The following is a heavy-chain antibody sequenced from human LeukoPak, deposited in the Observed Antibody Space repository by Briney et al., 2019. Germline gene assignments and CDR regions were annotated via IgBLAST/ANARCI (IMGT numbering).Heavy chain of an antibody. Sequence: AETLSLTCTVSGGSISSSDYYWGWIRQPPGKGLEWIGTIYYTGSTYYNPSLQSRVTISVDTSKNQFSLRLSSVTAADTAVYYCARGSLDDYGGNSARYNWFDAWGQGILVTVSS. J-gene: IGHJ5*02. CDR2: IYYTGST. CDR1: GGSISSSDYY. D-gene: IGHD4-23*01. V-gene: IGHV4-39*07. CDR3: ARGSLDDYGGNSARYNWFDA.